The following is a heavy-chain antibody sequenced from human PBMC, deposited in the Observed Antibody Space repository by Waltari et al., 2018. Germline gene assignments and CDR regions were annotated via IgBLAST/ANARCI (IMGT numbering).Heavy chain of an antibody. CDR2: MNPNSGNT. CDR3: ARDERYYGSGSGSPFDY. J-gene: IGHJ4*01. CDR1: GNTFTTYD. V-gene: IGHV1-8*03. Sequence: QVQLVQSGAEVKEPGASVKVSCKAPGNTFTTYDFHWARQATGQGLEWMGWMNPNSGNTGYAQKFQGRVTLTRDTSISTAYMELSSLRSEDTAVYYCARDERYYGSGSGSPFDYWGQEPWSPSPQ. D-gene: IGHD3-10*01.